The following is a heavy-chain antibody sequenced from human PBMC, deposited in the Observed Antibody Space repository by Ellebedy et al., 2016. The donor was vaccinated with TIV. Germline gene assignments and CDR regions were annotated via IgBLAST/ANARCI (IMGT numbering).Heavy chain of an antibody. CDR1: GFSFSTYG. D-gene: IGHD3-16*01. CDR3: AKDLFRSTPTGGAFDF. J-gene: IGHJ3*01. V-gene: IGHV3-23*01. CDR2: ISGSGTYT. Sequence: GESLKISXVASGFSFSTYGMSWVRQAPGKGLEWVSAISGSGTYTYYADSVKGRFTFSRDNSKNTLYLQMNSLRAEDTALYYCAKDLFRSTPTGGAFDFWGQGTMVTVSS.